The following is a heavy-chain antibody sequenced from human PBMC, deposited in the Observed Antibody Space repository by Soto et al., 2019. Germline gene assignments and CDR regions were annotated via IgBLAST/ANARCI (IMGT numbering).Heavy chain of an antibody. D-gene: IGHD6-19*01. J-gene: IGHJ4*02. CDR3: ARELALAGNY. CDR1: GFTFSSYA. Sequence: GGSLRLSCAASGFTFSSYAMNWVRQTQEKGLEWVSSISSTSSYTHYSDSVRGRLTIPRDNANNSLFLQMNSLRAEDTATYYCARELALAGNYWGQGVLVTVSS. V-gene: IGHV3-21*01. CDR2: ISSTSSYT.